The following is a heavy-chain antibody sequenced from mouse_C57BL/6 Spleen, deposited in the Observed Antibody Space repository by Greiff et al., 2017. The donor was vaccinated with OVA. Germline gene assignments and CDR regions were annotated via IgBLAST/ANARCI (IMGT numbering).Heavy chain of an antibody. Sequence: EVQLVESGGGLVQPGGSLSLSCAASGFTFTDYYMSWVRQPPGKALEWLGFIRNKANGYTTEYSASVKGRFTISRDNSQSILYLQMNALRAEDSATYYCARHYYGIYFDYWGQGTTLTVSS. CDR1: GFTFTDYY. J-gene: IGHJ2*01. CDR3: ARHYYGIYFDY. D-gene: IGHD1-1*01. CDR2: IRNKANGYTT. V-gene: IGHV7-3*01.